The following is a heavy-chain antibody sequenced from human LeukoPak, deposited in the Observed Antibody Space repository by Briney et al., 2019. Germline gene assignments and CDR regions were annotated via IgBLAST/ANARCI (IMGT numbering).Heavy chain of an antibody. Sequence: GGSLRLSCAASGFTFSSYAMSWVRQAPGKGLEWVSAISGSGGSTYYADSVKGRFTISRDNSKNTLYLQMNSLRAEDTAVYYCGRGAGGELGGYFDYWGQGTLVTVSS. CDR3: GRGAGGELGGYFDY. CDR2: ISGSGGST. V-gene: IGHV3-23*01. CDR1: GFTFSSYA. D-gene: IGHD1-26*01. J-gene: IGHJ4*02.